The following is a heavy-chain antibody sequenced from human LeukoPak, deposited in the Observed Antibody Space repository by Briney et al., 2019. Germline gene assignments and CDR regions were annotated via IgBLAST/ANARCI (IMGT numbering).Heavy chain of an antibody. CDR2: INANSGGS. CDR1: GYTFADYF. V-gene: IGHV1-2*06. CDR3: ARDVSSTPNWEFDY. Sequence: GASVKVSCKTSGYTFADYFIHWVRQAPGQGLEWMGRINANSGGSEYQQKFQGRVTMTRVTSISTAYVEVNWLISDDTAIYYCARDVSSTPNWEFDYWGQGTLVTVSS. J-gene: IGHJ4*02. D-gene: IGHD1-26*01.